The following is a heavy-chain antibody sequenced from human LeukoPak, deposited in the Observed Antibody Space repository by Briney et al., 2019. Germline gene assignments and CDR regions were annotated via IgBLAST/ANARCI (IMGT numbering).Heavy chain of an antibody. CDR1: GYTFSRYG. Sequence: ASVKVSCKTSGYTFSRYGFSWVRQAPGQGLEWIGWIGVFNGNRNYAKSVQGRITLTADTSTNTTYMELRSLTSDDTAVYFCGRDWDWHVQFWGQGTLITVSS. CDR2: IGVFNGNR. J-gene: IGHJ4*02. V-gene: IGHV1-18*01. CDR3: GRDWDWHVQF. D-gene: IGHD1-26*01.